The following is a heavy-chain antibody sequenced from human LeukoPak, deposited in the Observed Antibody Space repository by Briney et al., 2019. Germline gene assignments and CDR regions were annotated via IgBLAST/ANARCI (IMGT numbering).Heavy chain of an antibody. V-gene: IGHV1-69*02. CDR2: IIPLFGIV. D-gene: IGHD5-18*01. Sequence: SVKVSCKASGGTFSSHTISWVRQAPEQGLEWMGRIIPLFGIVNYAQKFQDRVTITADKSTSTAYMEVSSLRSEDTAVYYCARIPSGDVDTAMVMYYHYGTDVWGQGTTVTVS. J-gene: IGHJ6*02. CDR3: ARIPSGDVDTAMVMYYHYGTDV. CDR1: GGTFSSHT.